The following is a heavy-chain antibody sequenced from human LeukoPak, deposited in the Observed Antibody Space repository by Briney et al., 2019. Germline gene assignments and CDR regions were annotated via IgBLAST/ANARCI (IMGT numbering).Heavy chain of an antibody. CDR1: GFTFSSYA. D-gene: IGHD6-19*01. CDR2: ISCSGGST. V-gene: IGHV3-23*01. J-gene: IGHJ4*02. CDR3: AQSGWLVRHFDY. Sequence: SGGSLRLSCAASGFTFSSYAMSWVRQAPGKGLEWVSAISCSGGSTYYADSVKGRFTISRDDSKNTLYLQMNSLRAEDTAVYYGAQSGWLVRHFDYWGQGTLVTVSS.